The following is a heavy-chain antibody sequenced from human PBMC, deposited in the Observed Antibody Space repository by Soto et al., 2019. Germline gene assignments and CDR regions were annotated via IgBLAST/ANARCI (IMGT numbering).Heavy chain of an antibody. D-gene: IGHD6-19*01. CDR2: IIPILGIA. CDR1: GGTFSSYT. Sequence: SVKVSCKASGGTFSSYTISWVRQAPGQGLEWMGRIIPILGIANYAQKFQGRVTITADKSKNTLYLQMNSLRAEDTAVYYCARGAVAEDHDAFDIWGQGTMVTVSS. V-gene: IGHV1-69*02. CDR3: ARGAVAEDHDAFDI. J-gene: IGHJ3*02.